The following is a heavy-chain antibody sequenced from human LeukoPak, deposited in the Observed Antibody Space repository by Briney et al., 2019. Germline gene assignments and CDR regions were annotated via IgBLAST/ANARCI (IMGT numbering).Heavy chain of an antibody. J-gene: IGHJ4*02. CDR2: IYFSGGT. Sequence: SETLSLTCTVSGDPISSSNCYWGWVRQPPGKGLEWIGSIYFSGGTYYNASLKSRVTISVDTSKNQFSLKLSSVTAADTAVYYCARQTGSGLFSLPGGQGTLVTVSS. CDR1: GDPISSSNCY. D-gene: IGHD3-10*01. CDR3: ARQTGSGLFSLP. V-gene: IGHV4-39*01.